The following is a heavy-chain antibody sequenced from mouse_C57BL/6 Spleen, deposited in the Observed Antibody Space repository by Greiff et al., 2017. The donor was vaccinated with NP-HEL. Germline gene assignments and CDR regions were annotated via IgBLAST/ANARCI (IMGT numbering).Heavy chain of an antibody. CDR1: GFTFSDYY. V-gene: IGHV5-16*01. CDR2: INYDGSST. Sequence: EVKVVESEGGLVQPGSSMKLSCTASGFTFSDYYMAWVRQVPEKGLEWVANINYDGSSTYYLDSLKSRFIISRDNAKNILYLQMSSLKSEDTATYYCARDSEGKGFDYWGQGTTLTVSS. CDR3: ARDSEGKGFDY. J-gene: IGHJ2*01.